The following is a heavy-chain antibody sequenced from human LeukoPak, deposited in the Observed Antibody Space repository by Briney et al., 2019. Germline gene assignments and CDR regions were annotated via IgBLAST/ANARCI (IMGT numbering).Heavy chain of an antibody. D-gene: IGHD3-10*02. CDR3: ARNVYYYYGMDV. V-gene: IGHV4-34*01. CDR1: GGSFSGYY. CDR2: INHSGST. Sequence: SEALSLTCAVYGGSFSGYYWSWIRQPPGKGLEWIGEINHSGSTNYNPSLKSRVTISVDTSKNQFSLKLSSVTAADTAVYYCARNVYYYYGMDVWGQGTTVTVSS. J-gene: IGHJ6*02.